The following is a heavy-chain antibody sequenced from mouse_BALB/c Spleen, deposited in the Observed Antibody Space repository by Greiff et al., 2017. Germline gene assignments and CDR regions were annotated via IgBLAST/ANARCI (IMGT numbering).Heavy chain of an antibody. J-gene: IGHJ2*01. V-gene: IGHV1S81*02. Sequence: VQLQQSWAELVKPGASVKLSCKASGYSFTSYYMYWVKQRPGQGLEWIGEINPSNGGTNFNEKFKSKATLTVDKSSSTAYMQLSSLTSEDSAVYYCTRWGYYFDYWGQGTTLTVSS. CDR3: TRWGYYFDY. CDR2: INPSNGGT. CDR1: GYSFTSYY.